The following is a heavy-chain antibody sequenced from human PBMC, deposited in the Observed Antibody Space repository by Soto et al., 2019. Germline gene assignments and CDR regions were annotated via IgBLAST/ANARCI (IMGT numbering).Heavy chain of an antibody. J-gene: IGHJ5*02. CDR2: IYTSGST. D-gene: IGHD3-3*01. Sequence: SETLYLTCTFSVGSIISYYCSWIRQPAGKRLESMWRIYTSGSTNYNPYLKSRVTMSVETSKNQFSLKLSSVTAADTAVYSCARDYDFCSGSHSFLFDPWGQGTLVTLS. V-gene: IGHV4-4*07. CDR1: VGSIISYY. CDR3: ARDYDFCSGSHSFLFDP.